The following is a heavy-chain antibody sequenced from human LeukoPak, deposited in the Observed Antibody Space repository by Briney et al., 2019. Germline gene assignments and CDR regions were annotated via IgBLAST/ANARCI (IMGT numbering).Heavy chain of an antibody. V-gene: IGHV3-20*04. D-gene: IGHD6-13*01. CDR3: ARDDSSSWWGYFDY. J-gene: IGHJ4*02. CDR1: GFNLDDYG. CDR2: LNWNVGST. Sequence: GESLRLSCAACGFNLDDYGMSWVRPAPGKGLEWVSGLNWNVGSTGYADSVKGRFTISRDNAKNSLYLQMNSLRAEDTALYYCARDDSSSWWGYFDYWGQGTLVTVSS.